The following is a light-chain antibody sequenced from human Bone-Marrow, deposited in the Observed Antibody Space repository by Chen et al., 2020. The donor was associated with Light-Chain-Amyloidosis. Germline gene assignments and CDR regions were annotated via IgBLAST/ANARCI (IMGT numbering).Light chain of an antibody. CDR1: SGSIATNY. J-gene: IGLJ3*02. CDR2: EDD. V-gene: IGLV6-57*01. CDR3: AACQGISQGV. Sequence: FMLTQPHSVSESPGKTVIISCTRSSGSIATNYVQWYQQRPGSSPTTVIYEDDQRPSGVPDRFSGSIDRSSNSASLTISGVEAEDEADYYCAACQGISQGVFGGGTKLTVL.